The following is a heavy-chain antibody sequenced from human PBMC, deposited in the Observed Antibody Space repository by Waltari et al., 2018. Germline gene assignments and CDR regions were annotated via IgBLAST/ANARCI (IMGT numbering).Heavy chain of an antibody. D-gene: IGHD4-4*01. V-gene: IGHV3-74*03. CDR2: INTDGRDT. J-gene: IGHJ5*02. CDR1: GFTFSSHW. CDR3: ARAYSGKKNPKES. Sequence: EVQLVESGGGLVQPGGSLRLSCAASGFTFSSHWMHWVRQAPGKGLVWVLRINTDGRDTAYADSVRGRFTISRDNAKNTLFLQMNSLRVEDTAVYYCARAYSGKKNPKESWGQGTLVTVSS.